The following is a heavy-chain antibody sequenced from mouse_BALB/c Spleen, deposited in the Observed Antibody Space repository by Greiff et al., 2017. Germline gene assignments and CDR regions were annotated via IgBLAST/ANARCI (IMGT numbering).Heavy chain of an antibody. CDR1: GFSLTSYG. J-gene: IGHJ4*01. D-gene: IGHD1-1*01. Sequence: VKLVESGPGLVAPSQTLSITCTASGFSLTSYGVHWVRQPPGKGLEWLGVIWAGGSTNYNSALMSRLSISKDNSKSHVFLKMNSLQTDDTAMYYCAGDELLRDYYAMDYWGQGTSVTVSS. CDR3: AGDELLRDYYAMDY. V-gene: IGHV2-9*02. CDR2: IWAGGST.